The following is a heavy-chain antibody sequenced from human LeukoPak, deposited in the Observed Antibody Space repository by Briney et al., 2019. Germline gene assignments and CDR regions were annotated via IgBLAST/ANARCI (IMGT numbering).Heavy chain of an antibody. D-gene: IGHD2-15*01. CDR3: ARDTRDKALYYYYMDV. Sequence: SETLSLTCTVSGGSISSYYWSWIRQPAGKGLEWIGRIYTSGSTNYNPSLKSRVTMSVDTSKNQFSLKLSSVTAADTAGYYCARDTRDKALYYYYMDVWGKGTTVTVSS. CDR1: GGSISSYY. V-gene: IGHV4-4*07. J-gene: IGHJ6*03. CDR2: IYTSGST.